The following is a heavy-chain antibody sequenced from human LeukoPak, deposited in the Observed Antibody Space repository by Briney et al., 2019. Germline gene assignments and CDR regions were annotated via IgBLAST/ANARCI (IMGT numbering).Heavy chain of an antibody. D-gene: IGHD3-10*01. Sequence: PSETLSLTRTVSGGSISSSSYYWGWIRQPPGKGLEWIGSIYYSGSTYYNPSLKSRVTISVDTSKNQFSLKLSSVTAADTAVYYCARHPSRYYYGSGSSLSPVDYWGQGTLVTVSS. CDR1: GGSISSSSYY. V-gene: IGHV4-39*01. CDR3: ARHPSRYYYGSGSSLSPVDY. J-gene: IGHJ4*02. CDR2: IYYSGST.